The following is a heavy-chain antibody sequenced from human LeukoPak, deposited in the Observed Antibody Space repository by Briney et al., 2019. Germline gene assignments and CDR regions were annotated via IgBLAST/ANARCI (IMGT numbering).Heavy chain of an antibody. D-gene: IGHD3-9*01. V-gene: IGHV2-70*11. CDR1: GFSLSTSGMC. Sequence: SGPTLVNPTQTLTLTCTFSGFSLSTSGMCVSWIRQPPGKALEWLARIDWDDDKYYITSLKTRLTISQDNYNNQVVLTMTNMDPVDTATYYCARVVLGYYDILIGYDNWYFDLWGRGTLVTVSS. CDR3: ARVVLGYYDILIGYDNWYFDL. J-gene: IGHJ2*01. CDR2: IDWDDDK.